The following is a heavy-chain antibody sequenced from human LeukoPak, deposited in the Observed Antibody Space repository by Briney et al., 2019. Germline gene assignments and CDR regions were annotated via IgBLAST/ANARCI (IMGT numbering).Heavy chain of an antibody. J-gene: IGHJ4*02. D-gene: IGHD5/OR15-5a*01. CDR1: GGSISSSSYY. Sequence: SETLSLTCTVSGGSISSSSYYWGWIRQPPGTGLEWIGSIYYSGSTYYNPSLKSRVTISVDTSKNQFSLKLSSVTAADTAVYYCARVRGSLRNFDYWGQGTLVTVSS. CDR3: ARVRGSLRNFDY. V-gene: IGHV4-39*07. CDR2: IYYSGST.